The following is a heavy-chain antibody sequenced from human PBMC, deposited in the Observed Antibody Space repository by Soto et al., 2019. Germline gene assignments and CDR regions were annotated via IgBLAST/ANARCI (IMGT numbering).Heavy chain of an antibody. Sequence: GGSLRLSCAASGFTFSSYAMSWVRQAPGKGLEWVSAISGSGGSTYYADSVKGRFTISRDNSKNTLYLQMNSLRAEDTAVYYCAKDRGGLLWFGEYYFDYWGQGTLVTASS. CDR3: AKDRGGLLWFGEYYFDY. V-gene: IGHV3-23*01. CDR1: GFTFSSYA. D-gene: IGHD3-10*01. J-gene: IGHJ4*02. CDR2: ISGSGGST.